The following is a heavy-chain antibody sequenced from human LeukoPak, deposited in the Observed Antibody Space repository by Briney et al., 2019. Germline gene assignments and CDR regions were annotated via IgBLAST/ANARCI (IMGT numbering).Heavy chain of an antibody. J-gene: IGHJ4*02. CDR2: INPNSGGT. CDR3: ARGEGDSSSWPLNY. V-gene: IGHV1-2*02. D-gene: IGHD6-13*01. CDR1: GYTFTGYY. Sequence: ASVKVSCKASGYTFTGYYMHWVRQAPGQGLEWMGWINPNSGGTKYAQQFQGRVTMTRDTSISTAYMELTRLTSNDRAVYSCARGEGDSSSWPLNYWGQGTLVPVSS.